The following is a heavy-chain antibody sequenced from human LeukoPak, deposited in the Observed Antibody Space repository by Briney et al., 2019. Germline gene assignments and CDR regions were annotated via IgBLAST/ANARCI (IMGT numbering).Heavy chain of an antibody. CDR2: ISSSSSYI. V-gene: IGHV3-21*01. Sequence: PGGSLRLSCAASGFTFSSYSMNWVRQAPGTGLEWVSSISSSSSYIYYADSVKGRFTISRDNAKNSLYLQMNSLRAEDTAVYDCAGSYSSSWVVDYWGQGTLVTVSS. D-gene: IGHD6-13*01. J-gene: IGHJ4*02. CDR3: AGSYSSSWVVDY. CDR1: GFTFSSYS.